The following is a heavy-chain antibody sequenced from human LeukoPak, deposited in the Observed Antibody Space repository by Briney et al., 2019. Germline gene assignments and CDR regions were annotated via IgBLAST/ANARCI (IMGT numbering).Heavy chain of an antibody. V-gene: IGHV3-23*01. Sequence: GGSLRLSCAASGFTFSSYAMSWVRQAPGEGLEWASAISGSGGSTYYADSVKGRFTISRDNSKNTLYLQMNSLRAEDTAVYYCAKDRAAINYFDYWGQGTLVTVSS. CDR2: ISGSGGST. CDR3: AKDRAAINYFDY. D-gene: IGHD3-9*01. CDR1: GFTFSSYA. J-gene: IGHJ4*02.